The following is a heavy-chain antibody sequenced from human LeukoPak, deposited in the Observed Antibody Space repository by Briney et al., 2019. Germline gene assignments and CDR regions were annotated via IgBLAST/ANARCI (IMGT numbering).Heavy chain of an antibody. Sequence: GGSLRLSCAASGFTFSSYAMHWVRQAPGKGLEWVAVISYDGSNKYYADSVKGRFTISRGNSKNTLFLQMNSLRAEDTAVYYCARDQTLYSSSSEFDYWGQGTLVTVSS. CDR2: ISYDGSNK. V-gene: IGHV3-30*04. J-gene: IGHJ4*02. D-gene: IGHD6-6*01. CDR3: ARDQTLYSSSSEFDY. CDR1: GFTFSSYA.